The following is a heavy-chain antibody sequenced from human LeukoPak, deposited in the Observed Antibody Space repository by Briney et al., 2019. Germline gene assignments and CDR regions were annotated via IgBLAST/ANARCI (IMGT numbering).Heavy chain of an antibody. J-gene: IGHJ3*01. CDR3: ARDGVGTAFDL. CDR2: VSYDGSGE. Sequence: PGRSLRLSCAASGFIFRSYPMHWVRQAPGKGLEWVAVVSYDGSGEKYADSVNGRFTISRDNSKNMLYLQMNSLRAEDTAVFYCARDGVGTAFDLWGQGTMVTVSS. V-gene: IGHV3-30*01. CDR1: GFIFRSYP. D-gene: IGHD1-26*01.